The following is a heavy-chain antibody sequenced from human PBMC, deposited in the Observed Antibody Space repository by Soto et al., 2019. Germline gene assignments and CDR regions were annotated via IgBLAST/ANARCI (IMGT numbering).Heavy chain of an antibody. CDR1: GGTFTSYT. D-gene: IGHD4-17*01. J-gene: IGHJ6*03. Sequence: ASVKVSCKASGGTFTSYTITWVRQAPGQGLEWMGRIIPVLSTTNYAQKFQGWVTITRDTSTSTAYMELSRLRSEDTAVYYCARDYGDYVMGYYYMDVWGKGTTVTVS. CDR2: IIPVLSTT. CDR3: ARDYGDYVMGYYYMDV. V-gene: IGHV1-69*08.